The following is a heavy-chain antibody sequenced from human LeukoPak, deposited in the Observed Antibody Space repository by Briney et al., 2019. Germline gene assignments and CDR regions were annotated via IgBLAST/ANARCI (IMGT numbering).Heavy chain of an antibody. D-gene: IGHD3-9*01. CDR2: ISGSGGST. CDR1: GFTFSSYA. CDR3: AKDFGILTDTDAFDI. Sequence: GGSLRLSCAASGFTFSSYAMSWVRQAPGKGLEWVSAISGSGGSTYYADSVKGRFTISRDNSKNTLYLQINSLRAEDTAVYYCAKDFGILTDTDAFDIWGQGTMVTVSS. J-gene: IGHJ3*02. V-gene: IGHV3-23*01.